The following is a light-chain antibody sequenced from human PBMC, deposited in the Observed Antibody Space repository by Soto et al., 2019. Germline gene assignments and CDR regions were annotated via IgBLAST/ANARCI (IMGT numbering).Light chain of an antibody. V-gene: IGKV3-15*01. Sequence: EIRMSQSPATLSVSTGERATLSCRASQSVSSNLAWYQQKPGQAPRLLIYGASTRATGIPARFSGSGPGTEFTLTISSLQSEDFAVYYCQQYNNWPWTFGQGTKVDTK. CDR1: QSVSSN. J-gene: IGKJ1*01. CDR3: QQYNNWPWT. CDR2: GAS.